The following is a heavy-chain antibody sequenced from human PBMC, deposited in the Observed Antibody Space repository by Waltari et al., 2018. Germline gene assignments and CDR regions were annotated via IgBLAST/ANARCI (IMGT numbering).Heavy chain of an antibody. CDR1: GGTFNTYA. CDR3: AGPRGIHLWSFDD. D-gene: IGHD5-18*01. V-gene: IGHV1-69*04. CDR2: IIPIIDTA. Sequence: QVQLVQSGAEVKRPGSSVKVSCKASGGTFNTYAINWVRQGPGLGLEWMGRIIPIIDTAGYAQKFQDRVTFTADRATGTAYMELSSLRPDDTGMYYCAGPRGIHLWSFDDWGQGTLVIVSS. J-gene: IGHJ4*02.